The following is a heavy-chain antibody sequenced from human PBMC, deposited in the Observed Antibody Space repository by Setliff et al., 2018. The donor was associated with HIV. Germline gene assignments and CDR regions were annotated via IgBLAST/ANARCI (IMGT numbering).Heavy chain of an antibody. J-gene: IGHJ1*01. V-gene: IGHV4-38-2*02. CDR1: GHSITSDYQ. D-gene: IGHD3-3*01. CDR2: IYHSGST. Sequence: PSETLSLTCTVSGHSITSDYQWGWIRQPPGKGLGWIGSIYHSGSTYYNPSLKSRVTISVDKSKNQFSLSLNSVTAADTAVYYCARDISEGFFLERASEHWSQGTLVTVSS. CDR3: ARDISEGFFLERASEH.